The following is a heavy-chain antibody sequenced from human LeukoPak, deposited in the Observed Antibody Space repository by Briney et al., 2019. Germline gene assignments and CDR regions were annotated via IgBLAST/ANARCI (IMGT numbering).Heavy chain of an antibody. Sequence: SVKVSFKSSGFTFTISAMQWVRQARGQRLEWIGWIVVGSGNTNYAQKFQERVPITKDMSTSTAYMELSSLRSEDTAVYYCAARQRNGMDVWGQGTTVTVSS. CDR2: IVVGSGNT. V-gene: IGHV1-58*02. J-gene: IGHJ6*02. D-gene: IGHD1-1*01. CDR3: AARQRNGMDV. CDR1: GFTFTISA.